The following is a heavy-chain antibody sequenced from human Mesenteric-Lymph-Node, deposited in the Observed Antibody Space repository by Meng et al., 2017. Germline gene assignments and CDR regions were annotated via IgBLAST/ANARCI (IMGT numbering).Heavy chain of an antibody. V-gene: IGHV4-34*01. CDR3: ARIPGRGGSGSYSAVSDY. D-gene: IGHD3-10*01. Sequence: QGALQQWGAGRLKPSCTLSLTCAVYGGSFSGYYWSWIRQPPGKGLEWIGEINHSGSTNYNPSLKSRVTISVDTSKNQFSLKLSSVTAADTAVYYCARIPGRGGSGSYSAVSDYWGQGTLVTVSS. CDR1: GGSFSGYY. CDR2: INHSGST. J-gene: IGHJ4*02.